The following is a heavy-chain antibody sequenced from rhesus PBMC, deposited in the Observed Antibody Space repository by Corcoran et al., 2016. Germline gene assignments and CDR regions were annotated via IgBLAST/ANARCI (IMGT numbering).Heavy chain of an antibody. CDR2: IYGSSGST. V-gene: IGHV4-76*01. Sequence: QVQLQESGPGVVKPSETLSLTCAVSGGSISSGYDWSWIRQLPGKGLVWMGYIYGSSGSTNYNPSLKNRVTSSKDASKNQFSLKRSSVTAADTAVYYCAREYCSGIYCRGDVFDFWGQGLRVTVSS. D-gene: IGHD2-27*01. CDR1: GGSISSGYD. J-gene: IGHJ3*01. CDR3: AREYCSGIYCRGDVFDF.